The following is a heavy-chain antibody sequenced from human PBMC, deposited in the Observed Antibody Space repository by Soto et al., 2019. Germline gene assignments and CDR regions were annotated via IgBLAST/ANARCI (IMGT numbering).Heavy chain of an antibody. J-gene: IGHJ4*02. CDR1: GFTFSSSW. CDR3: ARGSKAAAGLDY. D-gene: IGHD6-13*01. CDR2: INIDGSST. Sequence: EVQLVESGGGLVQPGGSLRLSCAASGFTFSSSWMHWVRQAPGKGLVWVSRINIDGSSTTYADSVKGRFTISRDNAKNTLYLQMNSLRAEDTAVYYCARGSKAAAGLDYWGQGTLVTVSS. V-gene: IGHV3-74*01.